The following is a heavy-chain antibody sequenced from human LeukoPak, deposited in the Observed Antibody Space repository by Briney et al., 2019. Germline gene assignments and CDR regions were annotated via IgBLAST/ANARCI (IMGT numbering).Heavy chain of an antibody. CDR2: ISTSGSS. CDR3: ARDRVSWHYFDY. CDR1: GGSISPYY. D-gene: IGHD5/OR15-5a*01. V-gene: IGHV4-4*07. Sequence: PSETLSLTCTVSGGSISPYYWSFIRQPAGKGLEWIGRISTSGSSKYNPSLESRVTMSVDTSKNQFSLKVTSVTAADTAMYYCARDRVSWHYFDYWGQGTLLTVSP. J-gene: IGHJ4*02.